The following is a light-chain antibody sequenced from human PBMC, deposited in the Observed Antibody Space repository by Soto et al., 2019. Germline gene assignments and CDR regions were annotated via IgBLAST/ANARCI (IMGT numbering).Light chain of an antibody. J-gene: IGKJ4*01. V-gene: IGKV1-39*01. CDR3: QQSYSTFPT. CDR2: AAS. Sequence: DIPMTQSPSSLSASVGDRVTITCRASQSISSYLNWYQQKPGKAPKLLIYAASSLQSGVPSRFSGSGSGTDFTLTISSLQPEDFATYYCQQSYSTFPTFGGGTKVEIK. CDR1: QSISSY.